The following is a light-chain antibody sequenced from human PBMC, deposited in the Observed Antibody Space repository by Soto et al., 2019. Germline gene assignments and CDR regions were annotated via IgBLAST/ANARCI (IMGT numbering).Light chain of an antibody. CDR3: QPSYSLPYT. CDR2: AAS. CDR1: QSVGSL. J-gene: IGKJ2*01. Sequence: DIQMTQSPSSLSASVGDRVTITCRASQSVGSLLNWFQQKPGKAPKLLIYAASTLQSGAPSRFSGSGAVTDFTLIISSLQPEDFATYYCQPSYSLPYTFCQGTKLEI. V-gene: IGKV1-39*01.